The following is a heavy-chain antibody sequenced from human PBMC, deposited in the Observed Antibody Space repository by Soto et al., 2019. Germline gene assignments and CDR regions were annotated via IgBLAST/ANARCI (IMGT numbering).Heavy chain of an antibody. CDR2: IKQDGSEK. CDR1: GFTFSSSW. Sequence: GGSLRLSCAASGFTFSSSWMSWVRQAPGKGLEWMANIKQDGSEKYYVDSVKGRFTISRDNAKNSLYLQMNSLRAEDTAVYYCARGGIGYCTGDSCYYTAFDIRAQGTMVTGSS. J-gene: IGHJ3*02. D-gene: IGHD2-15*01. V-gene: IGHV3-7*01. CDR3: ARGGIGYCTGDSCYYTAFDI.